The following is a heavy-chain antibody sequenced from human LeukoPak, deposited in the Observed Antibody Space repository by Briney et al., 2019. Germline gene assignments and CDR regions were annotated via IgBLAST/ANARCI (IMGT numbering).Heavy chain of an antibody. CDR2: INPNSGGT. V-gene: IGHV1-2*02. Sequence: ASVKVSCKASGYTFTGYYMHWVRQAPGQGLEWMGWINPNSGGTNYAQKFQGRVTMTRDTSISTAYMELSRLRSDDTAVYYCARESLRYFDWLSYGLDYWGQGTLVTVSS. CDR3: ARESLRYFDWLSYGLDY. D-gene: IGHD3-9*01. J-gene: IGHJ4*02. CDR1: GYTFTGYY.